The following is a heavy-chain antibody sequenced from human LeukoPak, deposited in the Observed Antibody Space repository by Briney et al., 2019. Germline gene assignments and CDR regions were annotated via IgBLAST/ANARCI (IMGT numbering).Heavy chain of an antibody. V-gene: IGHV4-34*01. D-gene: IGHD3-10*01. Sequence: SETLSLTCAVYGGSFSGYYWSWIRQPPGKGLEWIGEINHSGSTNYNPSLKSRVTISVDTSKNQFSLKLSSVTAADTAVYYCARVGRGSGSYYIEWYFDYWGQGTLVTVSS. CDR3: ARVGRGSGSYYIEWYFDY. CDR1: GGSFSGYY. J-gene: IGHJ4*02. CDR2: INHSGST.